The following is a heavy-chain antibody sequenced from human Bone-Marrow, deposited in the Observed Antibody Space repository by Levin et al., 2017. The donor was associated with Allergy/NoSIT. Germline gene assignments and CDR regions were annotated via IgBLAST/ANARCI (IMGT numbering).Heavy chain of an antibody. CDR2: IIPILGIA. D-gene: IGHD3/OR15-3a*01. J-gene: IGHJ4*02. V-gene: IGHV1-69*02. CDR3: ARAGTGLYYFDY. Sequence: ASVKVSCKASGGTFSSYTISWVRQAPGQGLEWMGRIIPILGIANYAQKFQGRVTITADKSTSTAYMELSSLRSEDTAVYYCARAGTGLYYFDYWGQGTLVTVSS. CDR1: GGTFSSYT.